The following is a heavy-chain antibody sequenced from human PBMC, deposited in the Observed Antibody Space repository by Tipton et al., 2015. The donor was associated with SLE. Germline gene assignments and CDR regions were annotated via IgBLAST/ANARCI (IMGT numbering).Heavy chain of an antibody. CDR2: ISYSGST. V-gene: IGHV4-38-2*02. Sequence: TLSLTCTVSDYSIGSSYYWGWIRQPPGKGLEWIGSISYSGSTYYSLSLKARVSISLDTSKNQFSLRLISMTAADTAVYYCARSGSYPYYYYYMDVWGKGTTVTVSS. J-gene: IGHJ6*03. CDR3: ARSGSYPYYYYYMDV. D-gene: IGHD1-26*01. CDR1: DYSIGSSYY.